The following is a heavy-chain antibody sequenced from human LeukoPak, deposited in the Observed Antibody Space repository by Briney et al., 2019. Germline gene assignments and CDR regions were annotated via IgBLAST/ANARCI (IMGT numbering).Heavy chain of an antibody. CDR3: ARCNYPDSTGPFH. V-gene: IGHV3-23*01. D-gene: IGHD3-22*01. CDR1: EFTLGSYA. J-gene: IGHJ4*02. Sequence: GGSLRLSCAASEFTLGSYAMSWVRQAPAKGLEWVSGISANAANTHYAESVRGRFIISRDNSKNTLYLQMNSLRAGDTALYFRARCNYPDSTGPFHWGQGTLVTVSS. CDR2: ISANAANT.